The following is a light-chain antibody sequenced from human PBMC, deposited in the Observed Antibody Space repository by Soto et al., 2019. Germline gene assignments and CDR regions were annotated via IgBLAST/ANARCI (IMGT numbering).Light chain of an antibody. J-gene: IGKJ1*01. CDR1: QSISSW. V-gene: IGKV1-5*03. CDR3: QQYNSYPWT. Sequence: DIQMTQSPFTLSASVGDRVTITCRASQSISSWLAWYQQKPGKAHKXLIYKASTLESGVPSNFSGSGSGTEVTLTISSLQPEDFATYDGQQYNSYPWTFGQGTKVDIK. CDR2: KAS.